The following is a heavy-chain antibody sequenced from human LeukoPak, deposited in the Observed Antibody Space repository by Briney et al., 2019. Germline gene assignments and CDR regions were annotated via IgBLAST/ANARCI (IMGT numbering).Heavy chain of an antibody. Sequence: GGSLRLSCAVSEVTSQFNFNSYAMTWVRQAPGQGLEWLSGISGSGQSTDYADSVKGGFTTSRDNSKHTVYLQMESLRVEDTAVYYCAKYRGDFWSGHYYYHMDVWGKGTTVTVSS. CDR1: EVTSQFNFNSYA. CDR2: ISGSGQST. D-gene: IGHD3-3*01. CDR3: AKYRGDFWSGHYYYHMDV. V-gene: IGHV3-23*01. J-gene: IGHJ6*03.